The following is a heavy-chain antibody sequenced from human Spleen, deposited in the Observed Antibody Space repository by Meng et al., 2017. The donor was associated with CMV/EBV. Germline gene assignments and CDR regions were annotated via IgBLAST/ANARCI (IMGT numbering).Heavy chain of an antibody. Sequence: ASGSTFTGHYIHWVRQAPGQGLEWMGWINLNSDYTHFAQSFQGRVSMTRDTSTSTAYLELSSLRSDDSAVYYCVRGHSWNAGDGFDCWGQGALVTVSS. D-gene: IGHD1-1*01. CDR1: GSTFTGHY. J-gene: IGHJ4*02. V-gene: IGHV1-2*02. CDR3: VRGHSWNAGDGFDC. CDR2: INLNSDYT.